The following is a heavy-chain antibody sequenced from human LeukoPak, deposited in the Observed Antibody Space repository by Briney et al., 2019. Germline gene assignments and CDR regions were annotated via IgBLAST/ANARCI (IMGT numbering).Heavy chain of an antibody. CDR3: ARAVWFGPLYYYYMDV. Sequence: APVKVSCKASGYTFTSYGISWVRQAPGQGLEWTGWISAYNGNTNYAQKLQGRVTMTTDTSTSTAYMELRSLRSDDTAVYYCARAVWFGPLYYYYMDVWGKGTTVTISS. D-gene: IGHD3-10*01. CDR2: ISAYNGNT. CDR1: GYTFTSYG. J-gene: IGHJ6*03. V-gene: IGHV1-18*01.